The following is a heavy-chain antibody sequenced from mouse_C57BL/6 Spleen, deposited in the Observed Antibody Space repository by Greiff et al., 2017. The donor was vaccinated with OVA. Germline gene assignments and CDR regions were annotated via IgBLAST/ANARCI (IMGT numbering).Heavy chain of an antibody. CDR1: GYTFTDYN. J-gene: IGHJ4*01. Sequence: VQLQQSGPELVKPGASVKMSCKASGYTFTDYNMHWVKQSHGKSLDWIGYINPNNGGTSYNQKFKGKATLTVNKSSSTAYMELRSLTSEDSAVYYCARENYYGSSYGYYAMDYWGQGTSVTVSS. V-gene: IGHV1-22*01. D-gene: IGHD1-1*01. CDR3: ARENYYGSSYGYYAMDY. CDR2: INPNNGGT.